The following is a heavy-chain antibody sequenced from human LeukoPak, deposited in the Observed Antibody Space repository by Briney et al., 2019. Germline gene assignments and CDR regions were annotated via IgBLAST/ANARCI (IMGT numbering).Heavy chain of an antibody. CDR2: IYYSGSI. CDR1: GGSISSSSYY. V-gene: IGHV4-39*01. Sequence: PSETLSLTCTVSGGSISSSSYYWVWIPQPQGLGLVWYGSIYYSGSIYYNPSLKSRVIISVDTSKNQFSLKLSSVTAADTAVYYCARVRDSSGWKGAFDYWGQGTLVTVSS. D-gene: IGHD6-19*01. J-gene: IGHJ4*02. CDR3: ARVRDSSGWKGAFDY.